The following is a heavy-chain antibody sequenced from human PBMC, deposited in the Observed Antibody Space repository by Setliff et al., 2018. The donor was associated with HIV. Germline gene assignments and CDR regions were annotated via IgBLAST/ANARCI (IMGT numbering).Heavy chain of an antibody. CDR1: GGTFSSYA. D-gene: IGHD1-26*01. CDR2: IIPLFGTA. Sequence: SVKVSCKTSGGTFSSYAISWVRQAPGQGLEWMGRIIPLFGTANYAQKFQGRVTITADKSTSTAYMELSSLRSEDTAVYYCARKNSGSYYDGAFDVWGQGTMVTVSS. J-gene: IGHJ3*01. V-gene: IGHV1-69*06. CDR3: ARKNSGSYYDGAFDV.